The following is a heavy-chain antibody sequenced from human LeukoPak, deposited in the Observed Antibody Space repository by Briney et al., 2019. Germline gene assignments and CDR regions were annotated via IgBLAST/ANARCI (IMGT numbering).Heavy chain of an antibody. CDR2: INPSTGGT. J-gene: IGHJ5*02. D-gene: IGHD4-17*01. CDR1: GYTFIGYY. Sequence: ASVKVPCKASGYTFIGYYMHWVRQAPGQGLEWMERINPSTGGTNSAQKFQGRVTMTRDTSISTAYMELSRLTSDDTAIYYCARGQPYGDYNYFDPWGQGTLVTVSS. V-gene: IGHV1-2*06. CDR3: ARGQPYGDYNYFDP.